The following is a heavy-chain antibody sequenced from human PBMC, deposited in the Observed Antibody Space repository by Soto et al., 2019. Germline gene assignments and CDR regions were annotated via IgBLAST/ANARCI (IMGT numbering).Heavy chain of an antibody. J-gene: IGHJ5*02. CDR3: ARVVGYCSSTSCYTGWFDP. D-gene: IGHD2-2*02. CDR2: IIPIFGTA. V-gene: IGHV1-69*01. CDR1: GGTFSSYA. Sequence: QVQLVQSGAEVKKPGSSVKVSCKASGGTFSSYAISWVRQAPGQGLEWMGGIIPIFGTANYAQKFQGRVTITADEYTSTAYMELSSLRSEDTAVYYCARVVGYCSSTSCYTGWFDPWGQGTLVTVSS.